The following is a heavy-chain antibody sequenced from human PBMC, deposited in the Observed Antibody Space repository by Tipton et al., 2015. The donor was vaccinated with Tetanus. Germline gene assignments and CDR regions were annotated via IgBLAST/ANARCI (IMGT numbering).Heavy chain of an antibody. CDR3: AKDLRGPEAGTWYFDL. D-gene: IGHD6-19*01. CDR1: GFPFSDSA. J-gene: IGHJ2*01. Sequence: SLRLSCATSGFPFSDSAIHWVRQAPGKGLEWVSALSGSGAKTHYADSVKGRFAISRDNSKDTMYLQMNSLRAEDTAIYYCAKDLRGPEAGTWYFDLWGRGTLVTVSS. V-gene: IGHV3-23*01. CDR2: LSGSGAKT.